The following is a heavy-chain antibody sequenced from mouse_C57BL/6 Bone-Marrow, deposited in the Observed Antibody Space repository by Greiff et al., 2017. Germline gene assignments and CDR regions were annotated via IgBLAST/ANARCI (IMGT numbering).Heavy chain of an antibody. CDR3: TTPYAYGNPGD. J-gene: IGHJ2*01. Sequence: EVQLQQSGAELVRPGASVKLSCTASGFNIKDDYMHWVKQRPEQGLEWIGWIDPENGDTEYASKFQGKATITADTSSNTAYLQLSSLTSEDTAVYYCTTPYAYGNPGDWGQSTTLTVSS. V-gene: IGHV14-4*01. CDR1: GFNIKDDY. D-gene: IGHD2-1*01. CDR2: IDPENGDT.